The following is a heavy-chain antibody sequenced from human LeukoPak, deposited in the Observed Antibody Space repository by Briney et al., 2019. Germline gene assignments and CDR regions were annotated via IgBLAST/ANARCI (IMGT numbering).Heavy chain of an antibody. CDR1: GYSFTNYD. V-gene: IGHV1-8*01. CDR3: VRGRITVAMYYFDS. CDR2: MNPSSGNT. Sequence: ASVKVSCKASGYSFTNYDINWVRQATGQGLEWMGWMNPSSGNTGFAQKFQGRVTLTRDTSITTAHVELSSLRSEDTAVYYCVRGRITVAMYYFDSWGQGILVTVSS. J-gene: IGHJ4*02. D-gene: IGHD6-19*01.